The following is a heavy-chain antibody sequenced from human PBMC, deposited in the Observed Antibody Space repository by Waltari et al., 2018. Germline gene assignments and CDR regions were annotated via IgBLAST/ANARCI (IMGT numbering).Heavy chain of an antibody. D-gene: IGHD4-4*01. J-gene: IGHJ4*02. CDR2: LSNGNDVS. CDR3: VREVGYTNSAT. Sequence: LESGGASVQPGGSLRLSCEAPGFNVNDNTMSWVRQPPGKGLEWVSSLSNGNDVSYQSDSVKGRFTTSRDIAGNSIYLQMSGLRSEDTAIYYCVREVGYTNSATWGQGTLVNVSP. V-gene: IGHV3-23*01. CDR1: GFNVNDNT.